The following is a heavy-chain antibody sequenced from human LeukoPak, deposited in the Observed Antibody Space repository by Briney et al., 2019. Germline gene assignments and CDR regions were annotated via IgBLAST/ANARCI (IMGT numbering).Heavy chain of an antibody. D-gene: IGHD6-19*01. CDR3: ARGRMAVAGSYEY. CDR2: IWYDGSNK. J-gene: IGHJ4*02. Sequence: GGSLRLSCAASGFTFSNYGMHWVRQAPGKGLEWVAVIWYDGSNKYYADSVKGRFTISRDNSKNTLYLQMNSLRPEDTAVYYCARGRMAVAGSYEYWGQGALVTVSS. V-gene: IGHV3-33*01. CDR1: GFTFSNYG.